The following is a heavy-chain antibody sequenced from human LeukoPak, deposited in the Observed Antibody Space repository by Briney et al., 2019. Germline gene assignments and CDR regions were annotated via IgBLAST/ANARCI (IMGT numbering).Heavy chain of an antibody. J-gene: IGHJ4*02. D-gene: IGHD2-15*01. CDR1: GGSFSAYY. Sequence: SETLSLTCAVYGGSFSAYYWTYIRQPPGKGREWIGEISHSGDANNNPSLKSRLSISVDTSKNQFSLKLNSVTAADTAVYYCATFRWAVGFEYWDQGTLVTVSS. CDR3: ATFRWAVGFEY. CDR2: ISHSGDA. V-gene: IGHV4-34*01.